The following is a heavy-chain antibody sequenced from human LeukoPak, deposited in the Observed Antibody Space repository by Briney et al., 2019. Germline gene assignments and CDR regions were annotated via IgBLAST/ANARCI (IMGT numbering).Heavy chain of an antibody. CDR3: ARDNYRRFDY. CDR1: GFTFSSYG. Sequence: GGSLRLSCAASGFTFSSYGMSWVRQAPGKGLEWVSAISGSGGSTYYADSVKGRFTISRDNAKTSLYLQMNSLRAEDTAVYYCARDNYRRFDYWGQGTLVTVSS. J-gene: IGHJ4*02. CDR2: ISGSGGST. V-gene: IGHV3-23*01. D-gene: IGHD4-11*01.